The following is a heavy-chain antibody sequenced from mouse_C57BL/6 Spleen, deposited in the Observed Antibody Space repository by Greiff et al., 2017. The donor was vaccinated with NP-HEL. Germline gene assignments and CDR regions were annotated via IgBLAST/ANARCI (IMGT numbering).Heavy chain of an antibody. CDR2: ISSGSSTI. J-gene: IGHJ2*01. D-gene: IGHD2-3*01. CDR3: ASGGDGYYFDD. Sequence: EVMLVESGGGLVKPGGSLKLSCAASGFTFSDYGMHWVRQAPEKGLEWVAYISSGSSTIYYADTVKGRFTISRDNAKNTLFLQMTSLRSEDTAMYYCASGGDGYYFDDWGQGTTLTVSS. CDR1: GFTFSDYG. V-gene: IGHV5-17*01.